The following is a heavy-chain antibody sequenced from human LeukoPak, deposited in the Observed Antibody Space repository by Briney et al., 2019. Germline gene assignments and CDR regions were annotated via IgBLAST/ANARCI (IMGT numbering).Heavy chain of an antibody. D-gene: IGHD3-3*01. CDR2: TKHDESEK. Sequence: GGSLRLSCAASGFIFTNYFMSWVRQAPGKRLEWVASTKHDESEKYYVDSVRGRFTISRGNTMNSLYLQMSSLRAEDTAVYYCATDRGWRTSGYYLYYFEYWGQGTLVTFSS. V-gene: IGHV3-7*01. CDR3: ATDRGWRTSGYYLYYFEY. J-gene: IGHJ4*02. CDR1: GFIFTNYF.